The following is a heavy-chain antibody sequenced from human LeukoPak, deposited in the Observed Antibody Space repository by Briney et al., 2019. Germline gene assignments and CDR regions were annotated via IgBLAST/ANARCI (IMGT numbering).Heavy chain of an antibody. CDR1: GFTFNSYG. D-gene: IGHD3-3*01. V-gene: IGHV3-30*18. CDR3: AKRSPNLEMDV. Sequence: GGSLRLSCAASGFTFNSYGMHWVRQAPGKGLEWVAVISYDGSNKYYADSVKGRFTISGDNSKNTLYLQMNSLRAEDTAVYYCAKRSPNLEMDVWGQGTTVTVSS. CDR2: ISYDGSNK. J-gene: IGHJ6*02.